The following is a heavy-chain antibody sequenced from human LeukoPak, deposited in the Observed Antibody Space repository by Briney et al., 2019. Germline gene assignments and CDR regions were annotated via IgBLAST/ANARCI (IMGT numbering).Heavy chain of an antibody. CDR2: ISYDGSNK. CDR3: ARDLIVGATKWFDP. Sequence: PGGSLRLSCAASGFTFSSYAMHWVRQAPGKGLEWVAVISYDGSNKYYADSVKGRFTISRDNSKNTLYLQMNSLRAEDTAVYYCARDLIVGATKWFDPWGQGTLVTVSS. J-gene: IGHJ5*02. D-gene: IGHD1-26*01. V-gene: IGHV3-30*04. CDR1: GFTFSSYA.